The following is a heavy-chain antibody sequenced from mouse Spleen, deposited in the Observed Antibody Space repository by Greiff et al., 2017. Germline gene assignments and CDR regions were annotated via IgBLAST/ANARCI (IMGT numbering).Heavy chain of an antibody. V-gene: IGHV1-69*01. CDR3: ARGDWDFDY. CDR1: GYTFTSYW. Sequence: VQLQQPGAELVMPGASVKLSCKASGYTFTSYWMHWVKQRPGQGLEWIGEIDPSDSYTNYNQKFKGKATLTVDKSSSTAYMELRSLTSEDTAVYYCARGDWDFDYWGQGTTLTVSS. CDR2: IDPSDSYT. J-gene: IGHJ2*01. D-gene: IGHD4-1*01.